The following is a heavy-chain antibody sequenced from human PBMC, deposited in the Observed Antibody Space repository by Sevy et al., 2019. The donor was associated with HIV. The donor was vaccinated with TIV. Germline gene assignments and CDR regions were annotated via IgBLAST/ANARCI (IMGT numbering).Heavy chain of an antibody. CDR3: ARGRDYGNFDY. CDR2: IWYDGSNK. Sequence: GGSLRLSCAASGFNFSIYGMHCVRQAPGKGLEWVALIWYDGSNKYYADSVKGRFTISRDNSKNTLFLQMNSLRAEDTAVYYCARGRDYGNFDYWGQGTLVTVSS. CDR1: GFNFSIYG. D-gene: IGHD4-17*01. V-gene: IGHV3-33*01. J-gene: IGHJ4*02.